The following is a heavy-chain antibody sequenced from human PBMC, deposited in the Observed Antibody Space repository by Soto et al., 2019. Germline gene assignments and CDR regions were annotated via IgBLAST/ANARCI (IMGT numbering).Heavy chain of an antibody. CDR1: GFTFSSYG. CDR3: AKFERPTDYYDSCGYYHFDS. CDR2: ISYDGSNK. D-gene: IGHD3-22*01. V-gene: IGHV3-30*18. J-gene: IGHJ4*02. Sequence: SLRLSCAASGFTFSSYGMHWVRQAPGKGLEWVAVISYDGSNKYYADSVKGRFTISRDNSKNTLYLQMNSLRAEDTAVYYCAKFERPTDYYDSCGYYHFDSWGQGTLVTVSS.